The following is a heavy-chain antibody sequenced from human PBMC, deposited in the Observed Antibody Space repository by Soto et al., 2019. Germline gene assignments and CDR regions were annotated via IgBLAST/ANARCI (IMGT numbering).Heavy chain of an antibody. CDR2: ISGSGGST. Sequence: TGGSLRLSCAASGFTFSSYAMSWVRQAPGKGLEWVSAISGSGGSTYYADSVKGRFTISRDNSKNTLYLQMNSLRAEDTAVYYCAKGGYCTNGVCPDSTYYGMDVWGQGTTVTVSS. V-gene: IGHV3-23*01. J-gene: IGHJ6*02. CDR1: GFTFSSYA. CDR3: AKGGYCTNGVCPDSTYYGMDV. D-gene: IGHD2-8*01.